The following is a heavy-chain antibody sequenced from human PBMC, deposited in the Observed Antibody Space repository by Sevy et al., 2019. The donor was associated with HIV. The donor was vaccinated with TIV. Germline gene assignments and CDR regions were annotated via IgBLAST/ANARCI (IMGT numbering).Heavy chain of an antibody. Sequence: QLGGSLRLSCAASGFTFDDYAMHWVRQAPGKGLEWVSGISWNSGSIGYADSVKGRFTISRDNAKNSLYLQMNSLRAEETALYYCAKERWYYYDSSGYYYDPGSARTLNYYYGMDVWGQGTTVTVSS. D-gene: IGHD3-22*01. CDR2: ISWNSGSI. J-gene: IGHJ6*02. CDR1: GFTFDDYA. V-gene: IGHV3-9*01. CDR3: AKERWYYYDSSGYYYDPGSARTLNYYYGMDV.